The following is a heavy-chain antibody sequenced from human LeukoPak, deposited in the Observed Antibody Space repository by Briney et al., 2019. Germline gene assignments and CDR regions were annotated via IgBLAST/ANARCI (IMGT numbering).Heavy chain of an antibody. CDR2: IYYSGST. J-gene: IGHJ4*02. CDR3: ARKGDRQWLATYFDY. Sequence: SETLSLTCAVYGGSFSGYYWSWIRQPPGKGLEWIGYIYYSGSTNYNPSLKSRVTISVDTSKNQFSLKLSSVTAADTAVYYCARKGDRQWLATYFDYWGQGTLVTVSS. V-gene: IGHV4-59*12. D-gene: IGHD6-19*01. CDR1: GGSFSGYY.